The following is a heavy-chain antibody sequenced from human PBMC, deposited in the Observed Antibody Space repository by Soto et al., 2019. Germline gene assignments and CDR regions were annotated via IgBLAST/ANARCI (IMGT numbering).Heavy chain of an antibody. CDR2: ISGSGGST. V-gene: IGHV3-23*01. D-gene: IGHD3-10*01. Sequence: GGSLRLSCAASGFTVSTYHMSWVRQAPGKGLEWVSAISGSGGSTYYADSVKGRFTISRDNSKNTLYLQMNSLRAEDTAVYYCAKGPYYYGSGSYDDYYYGMDVWGQGTTVTVSS. CDR1: GFTVSTYH. J-gene: IGHJ6*02. CDR3: AKGPYYYGSGSYDDYYYGMDV.